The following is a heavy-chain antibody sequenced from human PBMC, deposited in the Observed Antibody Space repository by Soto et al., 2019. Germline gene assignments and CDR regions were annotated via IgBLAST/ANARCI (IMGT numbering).Heavy chain of an antibody. V-gene: IGHV5-51*01. CDR3: ARGGVSTRTFDY. J-gene: IGHJ4*02. Sequence: GESLKISCKGSGYNFAGYWIAWVRQMPGKGLELMGIIYPSDSDTKYRPSFQGQVTISADKSISSAYLQWSSLRASDTAMYYCARGGVSTRTFDYWGQGTPVTVSS. D-gene: IGHD3-3*01. CDR2: IYPSDSDT. CDR1: GYNFAGYW.